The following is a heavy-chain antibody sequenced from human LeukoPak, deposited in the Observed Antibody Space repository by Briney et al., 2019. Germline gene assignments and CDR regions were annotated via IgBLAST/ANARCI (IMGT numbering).Heavy chain of an antibody. J-gene: IGHJ4*02. CDR1: GGSISSYY. V-gene: IGHV4-4*07. CDR3: ARDISVAGSFLLFDH. CDR2: IYTSGSS. Sequence: PSETLSLTCTVSGGSISSYYWSWIRQPAGKGLEWIGRIYTSGSSNSNPSLKSRVTMSADTSKNQFSLKLSSVTAADTAVYCCARDISVAGSFLLFDHWGQGTLVTVSS. D-gene: IGHD6-19*01.